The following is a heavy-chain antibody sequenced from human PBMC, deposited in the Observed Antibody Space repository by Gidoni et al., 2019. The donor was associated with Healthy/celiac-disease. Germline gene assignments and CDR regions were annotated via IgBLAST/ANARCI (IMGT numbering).Heavy chain of an antibody. CDR1: GFTFGDYA. J-gene: IGHJ4*02. CDR3: TRGGYSSSSDY. D-gene: IGHD6-6*01. CDR2: IRSKAYGGTT. V-gene: IGHV3-49*03. Sequence: EVQLVESGGGLVQPGRSLRLSCTASGFTFGDYAMSWFRQAPGKGLGWVGFIRSKAYGGTTEYAASVKGRFTISRDDSKSIAYLQMNSLKTEDTAVYYCTRGGYSSSSDYWGQGTLVTVSS.